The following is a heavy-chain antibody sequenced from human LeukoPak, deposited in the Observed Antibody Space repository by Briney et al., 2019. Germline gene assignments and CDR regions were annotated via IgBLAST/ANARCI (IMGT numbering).Heavy chain of an antibody. Sequence: SETLSLTCTVSGGSISSDYWSWIRQPPGKGLEWIGYIYYSGSTNYNHSLKSRVTISVDTSKNQFSLKLSPVTAADTAVYYCARARLTVTTSGSGPDWFDPWGQGTLVTVSS. V-gene: IGHV4-59*01. CDR2: IYYSGST. J-gene: IGHJ5*02. CDR3: ARARLTVTTSGSGPDWFDP. D-gene: IGHD4-17*01. CDR1: GGSISSDY.